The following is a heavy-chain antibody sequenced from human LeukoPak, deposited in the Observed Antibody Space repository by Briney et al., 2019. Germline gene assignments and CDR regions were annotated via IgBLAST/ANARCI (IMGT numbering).Heavy chain of an antibody. CDR3: AELGITMIGGV. Sequence: GALRLSCAASGFTITTYAMGWVRQAPAKGLEWVSVISDRGDSTHYADSVKGRFTISRDNAKNSLYLQMNSQRAEDTAVYYCAELGITMIGGVWGKGTTVTISS. CDR2: ISDRGDST. V-gene: IGHV3-23*01. D-gene: IGHD3-10*02. CDR1: GFTITTYA. J-gene: IGHJ6*04.